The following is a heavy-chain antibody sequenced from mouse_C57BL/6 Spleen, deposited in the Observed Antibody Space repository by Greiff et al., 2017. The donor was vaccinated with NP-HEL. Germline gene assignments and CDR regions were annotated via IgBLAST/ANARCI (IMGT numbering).Heavy chain of an antibody. J-gene: IGHJ4*01. CDR1: GYTFTSYW. CDR2: IHPNSGST. D-gene: IGHD1-1*02. Sequence: QVQLKQPGAELVKPGASVKLSCKASGYTFTSYWMHWVKQRPGQGLEWIGMIHPNSGSTNYNEKFKSKATLTVDKSSSTAYMQLSSLTSEDSAVYYCARQRDYDAMDYWGQGTSVTVSS. CDR3: ARQRDYDAMDY. V-gene: IGHV1-64*01.